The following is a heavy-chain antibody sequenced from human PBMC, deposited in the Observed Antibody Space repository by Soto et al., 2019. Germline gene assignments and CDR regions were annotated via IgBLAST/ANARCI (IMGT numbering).Heavy chain of an antibody. V-gene: IGHV1-3*01. Sequence: QVQLVQSGAEVKKPGASVKVSCKASGYTFTSYAMHWVRQAPGQRLEWMGWINAGNGNTKYSQKFQGRVTITRDTSASTAYMELSSLRSEDTAVYYCARFFLGNSYYFDYWGQGTLVTVSS. CDR2: INAGNGNT. CDR3: ARFFLGNSYYFDY. D-gene: IGHD3-3*01. CDR1: GYTFTSYA. J-gene: IGHJ4*02.